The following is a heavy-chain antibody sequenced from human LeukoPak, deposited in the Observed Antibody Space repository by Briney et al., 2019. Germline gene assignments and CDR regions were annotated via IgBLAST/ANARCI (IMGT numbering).Heavy chain of an antibody. CDR3: ARAGTNRGDYDY. CDR2: INHSGST. CDR1: GGSFSGYY. Sequence: SETLSLTCAVYGGSFSGYYWSWIRQPPGKSLEWIGEINHSGSTNYNPSLKSRVTISVDTSKNQFSLKMSPVTAAGTAFYYCARAGTNRGDYDYWGQGTLVPGSS. D-gene: IGHD4-17*01. J-gene: IGHJ4*02. V-gene: IGHV4-34*01.